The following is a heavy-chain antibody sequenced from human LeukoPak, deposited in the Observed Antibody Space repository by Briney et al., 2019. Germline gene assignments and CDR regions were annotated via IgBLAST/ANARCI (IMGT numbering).Heavy chain of an antibody. CDR2: IRSKAYGGTT. V-gene: IGHV3-49*04. Sequence: GGSLRLSCTASGFTFGDYAMSWVRQAPGKGLEWVGFIRSKAYGGTTEYAASVKGRFTISRDDSKSIAYLQMNSLKTEDTAVYYCTRAQRSTYDHVWGSYRSRDYYYGMDVWGQGTTVTVSS. CDR3: TRAQRSTYDHVWGSYRSRDYYYGMDV. J-gene: IGHJ6*02. CDR1: GFTFGDYA. D-gene: IGHD3-16*02.